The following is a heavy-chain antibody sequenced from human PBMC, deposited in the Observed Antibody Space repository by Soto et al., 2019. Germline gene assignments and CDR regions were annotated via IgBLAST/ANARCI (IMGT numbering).Heavy chain of an antibody. CDR1: GGTFSRYT. CDR2: IIPVLGIA. J-gene: IGHJ4*02. Sequence: QVQLVQSGAVVKKPGSSVKVSCKDSGGTFSRYTISWVRQAPGQGLEWMGRIIPVLGIANYAQKFQGRVTIHADKSTSTAYMELSSLRSEDTAVYYCAREGHPIWGQGTLVTVSS. V-gene: IGHV1-69*08. CDR3: AREGHPI.